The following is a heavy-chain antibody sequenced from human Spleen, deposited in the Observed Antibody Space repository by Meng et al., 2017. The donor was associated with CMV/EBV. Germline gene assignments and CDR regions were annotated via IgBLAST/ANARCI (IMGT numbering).Heavy chain of an antibody. V-gene: IGHV3-20*04. CDR3: ARSGSNGNYFGDDIDY. J-gene: IGHJ4*02. Sequence: GESLKISCAVSGFSFNDFGMSWVRQLPGKGLEWVSGINWSGDNTGYADSVKGRFTISRDNAKNFLYLQLNSLRVEDTALYYCARSGSNGNYFGDDIDYWGQGTLVTVSS. CDR2: INWSGDNT. D-gene: IGHD3-22*01. CDR1: GFSFNDFG.